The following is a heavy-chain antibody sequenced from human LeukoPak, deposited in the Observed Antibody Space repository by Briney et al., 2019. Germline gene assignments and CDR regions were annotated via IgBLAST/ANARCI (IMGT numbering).Heavy chain of an antibody. J-gene: IGHJ3*02. CDR3: ARGGSYATDAFDI. Sequence: GGSLRLSCAASGFTFSTYGMPWVRQAPGKGLEWVAVIWYDGSNKYYVDSVKGRFTISRDNSKNTLYLQMNSLRAEDTAVYYCARGGSYATDAFDIWGQGTMVTVSS. CDR1: GFTFSTYG. D-gene: IGHD1-26*01. V-gene: IGHV3-33*01. CDR2: IWYDGSNK.